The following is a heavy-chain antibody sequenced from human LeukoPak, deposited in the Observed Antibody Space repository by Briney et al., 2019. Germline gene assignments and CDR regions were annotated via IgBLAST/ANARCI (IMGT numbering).Heavy chain of an antibody. CDR3: SYNASFGIIY. D-gene: IGHD3-16*01. CDR2: INPNGITT. V-gene: IGHV3-74*01. Sequence: GGSLRLSCAASGFIFRNYWMHWVRQAPGKGLVWVARINPNGITTTYTDSVKGRFTISRDNAKNTLYLQMNSLKTEDTAVYYCSYNASFGIIYWGQGTLVTVSS. J-gene: IGHJ4*02. CDR1: GFIFRNYW.